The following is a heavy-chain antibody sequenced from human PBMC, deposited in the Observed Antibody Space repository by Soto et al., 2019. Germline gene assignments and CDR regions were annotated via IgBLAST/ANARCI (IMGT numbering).Heavy chain of an antibody. D-gene: IGHD2-8*01. J-gene: IGHJ4*02. V-gene: IGHV1-46*01. CDR1: GYIFANYY. CDR2: INPYGGST. Sequence: QVQLVQSGAEVKEPGASVKVLCKASGYIFANYYMHWVRQAPGQGLEWMAIINPYGGSTNYAQNFQGRLTLTSDTSTSTVYMELSSLRSEDTAVYYCARDLLRADSWGQGPLVTVSS. CDR3: ARDLLRADS.